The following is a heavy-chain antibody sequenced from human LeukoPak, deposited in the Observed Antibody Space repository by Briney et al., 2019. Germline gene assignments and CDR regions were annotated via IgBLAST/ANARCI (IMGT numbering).Heavy chain of an antibody. CDR3: AREVKELVAYYYYGMDV. J-gene: IGHJ6*02. D-gene: IGHD6-6*01. CDR1: GYTFTGYY. Sequence: ASVKVSCKASGYTFTGYYMHWVRQAPGQGLEWMGRINPNSGGTNYAQKFQGRVTMTRDTSISTAYMELSSLRSEDTAVYYCAREVKELVAYYYYGMDVWGQGTTVTVSS. V-gene: IGHV1-2*06. CDR2: INPNSGGT.